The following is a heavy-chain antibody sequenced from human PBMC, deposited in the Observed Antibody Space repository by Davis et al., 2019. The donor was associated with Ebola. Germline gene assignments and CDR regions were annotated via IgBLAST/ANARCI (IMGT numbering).Heavy chain of an antibody. D-gene: IGHD2-2*01. Sequence: PGGSLRLSCTGSGYSFTSYWISCVRQIPGKGLERMGRIAPSDSYTNYSPSFQGHVTISADKSISTAYLQWSSLKASDTAMYYCARDLPPATMSNTWFEPWGQGTLVTVSS. V-gene: IGHV5-10-1*01. CDR2: IAPSDSYT. J-gene: IGHJ5*02. CDR1: GYSFTSYW. CDR3: ARDLPPATMSNTWFEP.